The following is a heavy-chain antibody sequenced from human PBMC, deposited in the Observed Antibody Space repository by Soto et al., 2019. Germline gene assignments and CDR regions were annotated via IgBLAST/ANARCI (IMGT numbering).Heavy chain of an antibody. CDR1: GDSVSSNSAA. J-gene: IGHJ6*02. V-gene: IGHV6-1*01. Sequence: SQTLSLTCAISGDSVSSNSAAWNWIRQSPSRGLEWLGRTYYRSKWYSDYAVSVKSRITINPDTSKNQFSLQLNSVTPEDTAVYYCARAAYDSSGWYFYYYGMDVWGQGTTVTVSS. CDR2: TYYRSKWYS. D-gene: IGHD6-19*01. CDR3: ARAAYDSSGWYFYYYGMDV.